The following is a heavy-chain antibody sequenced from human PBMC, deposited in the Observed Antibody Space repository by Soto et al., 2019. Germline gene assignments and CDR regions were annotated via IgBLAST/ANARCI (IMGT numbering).Heavy chain of an antibody. CDR2: IFFTGNT. CDR1: CGSISSLSYY. V-gene: IGHV4-39*02. CDR3: ASRHCSCGNCDNPGFDS. Sequence: SETLSLTCTVSCGSISSLSYYWGWIRQAPGKGLEWIGSIFFTGNTYYNPSLESRVAITVETSRNHFSLTVNSVTAADTAVYYCASRHCSCGNCDNPGFDSWGKGTLVTVS. J-gene: IGHJ4*02. D-gene: IGHD2-15*01.